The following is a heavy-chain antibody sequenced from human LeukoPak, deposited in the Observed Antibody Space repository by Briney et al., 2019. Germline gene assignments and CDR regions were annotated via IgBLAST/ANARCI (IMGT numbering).Heavy chain of an antibody. CDR3: ARGSAAAGPANWFDP. V-gene: IGHV6-1*01. J-gene: IGHJ5*02. Sequence: SQTLSLTCAISGDSVSNNSAAWNWIRQSPSRGLEWLGRTYYRSKWYNDYAVSVKSRITINPDTSKNQFSLQLNSVTPEDTAVYYCARGSAAAGPANWFDPWGQGTLVTVSS. CDR2: TYYRSKWYN. D-gene: IGHD6-13*01. CDR1: GDSVSNNSAA.